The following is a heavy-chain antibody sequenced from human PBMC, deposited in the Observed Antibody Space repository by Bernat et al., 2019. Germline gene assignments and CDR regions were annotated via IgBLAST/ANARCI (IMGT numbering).Heavy chain of an antibody. CDR2: IIPIFGTA. Sequence: QVQLVQSGAEVKTPGSSIKVSCKASGGIFSNYALSWVRQAPGQGLEWMGGIIPIFGTANYAQKFQGRVTISADKSTSTVYMELGSLRSEDTAVYYCARAVEMATIPNAFDIWGQGTRVTVSS. V-gene: IGHV1-69*06. CDR1: GGIFSNYA. J-gene: IGHJ3*02. CDR3: ARAVEMATIPNAFDI. D-gene: IGHD5-24*01.